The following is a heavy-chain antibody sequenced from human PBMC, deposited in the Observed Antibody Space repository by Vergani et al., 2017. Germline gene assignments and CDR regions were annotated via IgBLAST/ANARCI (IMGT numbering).Heavy chain of an antibody. CDR3: ARSLRGWLQSAPFDY. Sequence: QVQLVQSGAEVKKPGSSVKVSCKASGGTFRSYAISWVRQAPGQGLEWMGGIIPIFGTANYAQKFQGRVTITADKSTSTAYMELSSLRSEDTAVYYCARSLRGWLQSAPFDYWGQGTLVTVSS. D-gene: IGHD5-24*01. J-gene: IGHJ4*02. V-gene: IGHV1-69*06. CDR1: GGTFRSYA. CDR2: IIPIFGTA.